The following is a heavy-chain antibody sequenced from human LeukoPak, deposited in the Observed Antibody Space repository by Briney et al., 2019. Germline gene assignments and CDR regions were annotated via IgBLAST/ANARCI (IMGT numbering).Heavy chain of an antibody. CDR3: ARPLYSSGWHFDY. J-gene: IGHJ4*02. Sequence: SETLSLTCTVSGGSIRSTSYYWAWIRQPPGKGLEWIGSIYYSGNTYYNPSLKSRVTISVDTSKSQFSLKLSSVTAADTAVYYCARPLYSSGWHFDYWGQGTLVTVSS. CDR2: IYYSGNT. V-gene: IGHV4-39*01. CDR1: GGSIRSTSYY. D-gene: IGHD6-19*01.